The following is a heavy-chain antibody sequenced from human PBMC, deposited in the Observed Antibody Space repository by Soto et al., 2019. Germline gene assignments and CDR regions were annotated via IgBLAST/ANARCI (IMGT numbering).Heavy chain of an antibody. CDR3: ARRAANLSSSWFYSSYYYYYYMDV. V-gene: IGHV4-39*01. J-gene: IGHJ6*03. D-gene: IGHD6-13*01. CDR1: GGSISSSSYY. CDR2: IYYSGST. Sequence: SETLSLTCTVSGGSISSSSYYWGWIRQPPGKGLEWIGSIYYSGSTYYNPSLKSRVTISVDTSKNQFSLKLSSVTAADTAVYYCARRAANLSSSWFYSSYYYYYYMDVWGKGTTVTVSS.